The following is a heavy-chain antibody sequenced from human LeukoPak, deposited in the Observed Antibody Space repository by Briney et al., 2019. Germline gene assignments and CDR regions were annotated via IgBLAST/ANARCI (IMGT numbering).Heavy chain of an antibody. CDR3: AREGIAAAGAKQFDY. J-gene: IGHJ4*02. CDR1: GGSISSYY. Sequence: SETLSLTCTVSGGSISSYYWSWIRQPAGTGLEWIWRIYTSGSTNYNPSLKSRVTMSVDTSKNQFSLKLSSVTAADTAVYYCAREGIAAAGAKQFDYWGQGTLVTVSS. CDR2: IYTSGST. V-gene: IGHV4-4*07. D-gene: IGHD6-13*01.